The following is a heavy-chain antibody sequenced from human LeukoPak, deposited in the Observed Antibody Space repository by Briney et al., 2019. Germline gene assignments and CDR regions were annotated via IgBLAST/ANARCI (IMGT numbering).Heavy chain of an antibody. J-gene: IGHJ4*02. Sequence: SETLSLTCTVSGGSISSYYWNWLRQPPGKGLEWIGYIYYSGTTNYNPSLKSRVSMSVDTSKNQFSLKLSSVTAADTAVYYCAREYYDILTGYSAIDYWGQGTLVTVSS. V-gene: IGHV4-59*01. CDR2: IYYSGTT. CDR3: AREYYDILTGYSAIDY. CDR1: GGSISSYY. D-gene: IGHD3-9*01.